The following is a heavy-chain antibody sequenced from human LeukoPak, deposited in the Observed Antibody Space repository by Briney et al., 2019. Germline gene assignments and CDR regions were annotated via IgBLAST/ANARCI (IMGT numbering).Heavy chain of an antibody. CDR2: IYSGGST. Sequence: GGSLRLSCAASGFTVSSNYMSWVRQAPGKGLEWVSVIYSGGSTYYPDSVKGRFTISRDNSKNTVYLQMNSLRVEDTAVYYCTKGVSGYGSGRPFDYWGQGTLVTVSS. D-gene: IGHD3-10*01. CDR3: TKGVSGYGSGRPFDY. J-gene: IGHJ4*02. V-gene: IGHV3-53*01. CDR1: GFTVSSNY.